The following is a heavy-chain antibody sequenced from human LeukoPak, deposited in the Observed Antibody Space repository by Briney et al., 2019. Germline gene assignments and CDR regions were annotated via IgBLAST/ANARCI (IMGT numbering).Heavy chain of an antibody. V-gene: IGHV3-11*01. D-gene: IGHD2-15*01. J-gene: IGHJ6*03. CDR2: ISRSGSTK. CDR3: ARVLRYCSGGNCYSGGLGYMDV. Sequence: GGSLRLSCAASGFTFSDYNMRWIRQAPGKGLEWVSSISRSGSTKYYADSVKGRFTISRDNAKNSLFLQMNSLRAEDTAVYYCARVLRYCSGGNCYSGGLGYMDVWGKGTRSPSP. CDR1: GFTFSDYN.